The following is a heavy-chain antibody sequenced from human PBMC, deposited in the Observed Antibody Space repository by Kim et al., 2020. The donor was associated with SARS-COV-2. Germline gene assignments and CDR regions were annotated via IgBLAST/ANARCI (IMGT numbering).Heavy chain of an antibody. CDR1: GGSISSSSYY. V-gene: IGHV4-39*02. D-gene: IGHD2-8*02. CDR2: IYYGGST. Sequence: SETLSLTCTVSGGSISSSSYYWGWIRQPPGKGLEWIGSIYYGGSTYYNPSLKSLVTISVDTSKNQFSLKLSSVTAADTAVYYSGRDGGGSMVRGVYAADSDYWGQRTLVTVS. J-gene: IGHJ4*02. CDR3: GRDGGGSMVRGVYAADSDY.